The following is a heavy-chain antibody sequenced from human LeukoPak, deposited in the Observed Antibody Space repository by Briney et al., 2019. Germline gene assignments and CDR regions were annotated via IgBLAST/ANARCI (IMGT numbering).Heavy chain of an antibody. D-gene: IGHD2-8*01. CDR2: ISGSGDPR. V-gene: IGHV3-23*01. J-gene: IGHJ4*02. CDR3: AKLYLSGPFDY. Sequence: PGGSLRLSCAASGFTFSSHILSWVRQAPGKGLEWVSSISGSGDPRYYADSVKGRFTISRDNSRDTLYLQMNTLRAEDTAVYFCAKLYLSGPFDYWGQGTPVTVSP. CDR1: GFTFSSHI.